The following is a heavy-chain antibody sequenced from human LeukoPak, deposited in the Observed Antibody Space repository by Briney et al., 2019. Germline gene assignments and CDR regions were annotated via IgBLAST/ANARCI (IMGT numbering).Heavy chain of an antibody. J-gene: IGHJ4*02. CDR2: ISGSGGST. CDR3: AKRAIPSFRFDY. Sequence: PGRSLRLSCAASGFTFNDYAMHWVRQAPGKGLEWVSAISGSGGSTYYADSVKGRFTISRDNSKNTLYLQMNSLRAEDTAVYYCAKRAIPSFRFDYWGQGTLVTVSS. CDR1: GFTFNDYA. V-gene: IGHV3-23*01. D-gene: IGHD2-2*01.